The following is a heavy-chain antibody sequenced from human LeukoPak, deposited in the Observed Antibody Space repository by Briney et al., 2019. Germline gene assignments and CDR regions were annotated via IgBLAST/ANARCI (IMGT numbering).Heavy chain of an antibody. J-gene: IGHJ6*02. CDR2: ISSSSGYI. CDR1: GFTFSSYS. D-gene: IGHD3-10*01. V-gene: IGHV3-21*01. Sequence: PGGSLRLSCAASGFTFSSYSMNWVRQAPGKGLEWVSSISSSSGYIYYADSVKGRFTISRDNAKNSLYLQMNSLRAEDTAVYYCARDHTMVRGVISYYYYGMDVWGQGATVTVSS. CDR3: ARDHTMVRGVISYYYYGMDV.